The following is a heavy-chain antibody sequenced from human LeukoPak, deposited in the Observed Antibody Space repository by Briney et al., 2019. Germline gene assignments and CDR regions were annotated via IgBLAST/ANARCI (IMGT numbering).Heavy chain of an antibody. V-gene: IGHV1-18*01. D-gene: IGHD2-2*01. J-gene: IGHJ4*02. CDR3: ARDYQSIVVVPAALGY. CDR1: GYTFTTNG. CDR2: ISAYNGHT. Sequence: GASVKVSCKASGYTFTTNGISWVRQAPGQGLEWMGWISAYNGHTNYAQKLQARVTMTTDTSTSTAYMELRSLRSDDTAVYYCARDYQSIVVVPAALGYWGQGSLVTVSS.